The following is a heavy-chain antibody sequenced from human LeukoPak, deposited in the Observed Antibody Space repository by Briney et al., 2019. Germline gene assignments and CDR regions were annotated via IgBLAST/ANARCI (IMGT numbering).Heavy chain of an antibody. CDR3: ARMALTGYYTASYFDY. CDR1: GFTFSSYS. CDR2: SSSNGGST. Sequence: GGSLRLSCAASGFTFSSYSMNWVRQAPGKGLEYVSASSSNGGSTYYANSVKGRFTISRDNSKNTLYLQMGSLRAEDMAVYYCARMALTGYYTASYFDYWGQGTLVTVSS. D-gene: IGHD3-9*01. V-gene: IGHV3-64*01. J-gene: IGHJ4*02.